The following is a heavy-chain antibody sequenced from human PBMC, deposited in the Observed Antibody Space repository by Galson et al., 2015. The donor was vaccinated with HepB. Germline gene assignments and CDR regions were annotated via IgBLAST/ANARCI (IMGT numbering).Heavy chain of an antibody. CDR1: GGSIRSYY. J-gene: IGHJ4*02. V-gene: IGHV4-59*08. CDR3: ASAIHSSGWYVGFDY. CDR2: IYYSGST. Sequence: LSLTCTVSGGSIRSYYWSWIRQPPGKGLEWIGYIYYSGSTNYNPSLKSRVTISVDTSKNQFSLKLSSVIAADTAVYYCASAIHSSGWYVGFDYWGQGTLVTVSS. D-gene: IGHD6-19*01.